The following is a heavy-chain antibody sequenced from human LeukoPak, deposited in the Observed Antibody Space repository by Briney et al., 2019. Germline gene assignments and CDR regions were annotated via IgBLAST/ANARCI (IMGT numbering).Heavy chain of an antibody. Sequence: GGSLRLPCAASGFTFSSYSMNWVRQAPGKGLEWVSYISSSGSTIYYADSVKGRFAISRDNAKNSLYLQMNSLKAEDTAVYYCAELGITMIGGVWGKGTTVTISS. J-gene: IGHJ6*04. CDR3: AELGITMIGGV. CDR1: GFTFSSYS. CDR2: ISSSGSTI. D-gene: IGHD3-10*02. V-gene: IGHV3-48*04.